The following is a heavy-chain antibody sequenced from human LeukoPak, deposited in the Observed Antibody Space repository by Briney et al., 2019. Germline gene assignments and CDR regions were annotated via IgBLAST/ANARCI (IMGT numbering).Heavy chain of an antibody. Sequence: SETLSLTCTVSGGSISSYYWSWIRQPPGKGLEWIGYIYYSGSTNYNPSLKSRVTISVDTSKNQFSLKLSSVTAADTAVYYCARAAGPLAAPDLWGQGTPVTVSS. CDR1: GGSISSYY. V-gene: IGHV4-59*01. J-gene: IGHJ5*02. D-gene: IGHD6-13*01. CDR3: ARAAGPLAAPDL. CDR2: IYYSGST.